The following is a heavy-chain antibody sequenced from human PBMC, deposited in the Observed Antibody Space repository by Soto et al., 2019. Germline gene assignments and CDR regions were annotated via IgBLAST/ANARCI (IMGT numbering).Heavy chain of an antibody. CDR2: IIPILGIA. Sequence: GASVKVSCKASGYTFSSYTISWVRQAPGQGLEWMGRIIPILGIANYAQKFQGRVTITADKSTSTAYMELSSLRSEDTAVYYCARDPYGGKTVYYYYGMDVWGQGTTVTVSS. CDR3: ARDPYGGKTVYYYYGMDV. CDR1: GYTFSSYT. V-gene: IGHV1-69*04. D-gene: IGHD4-17*01. J-gene: IGHJ6*02.